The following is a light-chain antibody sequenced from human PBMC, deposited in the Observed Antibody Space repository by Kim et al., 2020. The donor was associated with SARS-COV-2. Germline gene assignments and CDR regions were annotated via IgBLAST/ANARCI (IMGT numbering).Light chain of an antibody. J-gene: IGKJ1*01. V-gene: IGKV1-5*03. CDR1: QNICVF. CDR2: KAS. Sequence: ASVGETVTITCRASQNICVFLAWYQQRPGTAPKLLIYKASILESGGTSTFSGGGSGTEFTLTISCLQPDDYATYFCQQYSSSPWTFGQGTKVYIK. CDR3: QQYSSSPWT.